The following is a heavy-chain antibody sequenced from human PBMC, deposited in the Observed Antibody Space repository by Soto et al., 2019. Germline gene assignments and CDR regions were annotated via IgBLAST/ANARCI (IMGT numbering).Heavy chain of an antibody. CDR2: ISYDGSNK. V-gene: IGHV3-30*18. CDR3: AKERYDSSGYYLSSSGMDA. J-gene: IGHJ6*02. CDR1: GFTFSSYG. Sequence: PGGSLRLSCAASGFTFSSYGMHWVRQAPGKGLEWVAVISYDGSNKYYADSVKGRFTISRDNSKNTLYLQMNSLRAEDTAVYYCAKERYDSSGYYLSSSGMDAWGQGTTVTVSS. D-gene: IGHD3-22*01.